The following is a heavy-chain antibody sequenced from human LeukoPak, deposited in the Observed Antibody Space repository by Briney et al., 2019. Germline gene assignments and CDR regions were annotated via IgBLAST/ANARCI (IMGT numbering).Heavy chain of an antibody. J-gene: IGHJ5*02. D-gene: IGHD3-3*01. CDR3: ARSGTYYDFWSGYNNWFDP. CDR1: GGSFSGYY. CDR2: INHSGST. Sequence: SETLSLTCAVYGGSFSGYYWSWIRQPPGKGLEWIGEINHSGSTNYNPFLKSRATISVDTSKNQFSLKLSSVTAADTAVYYCARSGTYYDFWSGYNNWFDPWGQGTLVTVSS. V-gene: IGHV4-34*01.